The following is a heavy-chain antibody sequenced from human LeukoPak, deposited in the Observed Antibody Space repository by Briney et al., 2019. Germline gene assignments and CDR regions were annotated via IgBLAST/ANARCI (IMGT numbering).Heavy chain of an antibody. Sequence: SETLSLTCAVYGGSFSGYYWSWIRQPPGKGLEWIGEINHSGSTNYNPSLKSRVTISVDTSKNQFSLKLSSVTAADTAVYYCARRYYYYYYMDVWGKGTTVTISS. CDR1: GGSFSGYY. V-gene: IGHV4-34*01. CDR3: ARRYYYYYYMDV. J-gene: IGHJ6*03. CDR2: INHSGST.